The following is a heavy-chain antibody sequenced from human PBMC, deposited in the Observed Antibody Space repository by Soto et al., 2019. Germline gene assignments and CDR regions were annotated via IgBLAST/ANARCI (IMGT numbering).Heavy chain of an antibody. CDR3: ARAPYSSSSVEHYYYYYGMDV. CDR1: GGTFSSYA. V-gene: IGHV1-69*06. CDR2: IIPIFGTA. J-gene: IGHJ6*02. D-gene: IGHD6-6*01. Sequence: ASVKVSWKASGGTFSSYAISWVRQAPGQGLEWMGGIIPIFGTANYAQKFQGRVTITADKSTSTAYMELSSLRSEDTAVYYCARAPYSSSSVEHYYYYYGMDVWGQGTTVTVSS.